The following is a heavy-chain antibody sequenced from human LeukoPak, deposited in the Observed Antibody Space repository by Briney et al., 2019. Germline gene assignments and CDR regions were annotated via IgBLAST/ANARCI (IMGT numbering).Heavy chain of an antibody. CDR2: ITGSGDTI. CDR1: GFSFSVYE. J-gene: IGHJ4*02. Sequence: GGSLRLSCAASGFSFSVYEMHWVRQAPGKGLEWVSYITGSGDTIYYADSVKGRFTISRDTAKNSPYLQMNSLRAEDTAVYYCARRFDHWGQGTLVTVSS. CDR3: ARRFDH. V-gene: IGHV3-48*03.